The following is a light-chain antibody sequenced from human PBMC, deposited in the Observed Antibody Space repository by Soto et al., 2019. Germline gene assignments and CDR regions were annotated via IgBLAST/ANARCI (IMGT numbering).Light chain of an antibody. Sequence: QSVLTQPASVSGSPGQSITISCTGTSSDVAGYNYVSWYQQHPGKAPKLIIYDVSNRPSGVSNRFSGSKSGNTASLTISGLQSEDESDYYCSSYSGSSTPVVFGGGTKLTVL. CDR2: DVS. J-gene: IGLJ2*01. CDR3: SSYSGSSTPVV. V-gene: IGLV2-14*03. CDR1: SSDVAGYNY.